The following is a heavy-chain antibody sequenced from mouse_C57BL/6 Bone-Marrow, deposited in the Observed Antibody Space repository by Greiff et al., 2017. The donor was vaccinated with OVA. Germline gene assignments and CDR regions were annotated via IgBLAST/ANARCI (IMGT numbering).Heavy chain of an antibody. CDR1: GYTFTSYW. CDR2: INPSNGGT. Sequence: QVHVKQPGTELVKPGASVKLSCKASGYTFTSYWMHWVKQRPGQGLEWIGNINPSNGGTNYNEKFKSKATLTVDKSSSTAYMQLSSLTSEDSAVYYCARSYYGSSYPWFAYWGQGTLVTVSA. CDR3: ARSYYGSSYPWFAY. D-gene: IGHD1-1*01. V-gene: IGHV1-53*01. J-gene: IGHJ3*01.